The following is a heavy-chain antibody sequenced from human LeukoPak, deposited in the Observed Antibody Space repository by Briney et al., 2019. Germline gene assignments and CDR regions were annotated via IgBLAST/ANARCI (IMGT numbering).Heavy chain of an antibody. CDR3: AKEGSIMITFGGVIAHWYFDL. V-gene: IGHV3-23*01. J-gene: IGHJ2*01. CDR2: ISGSGGGT. CDR1: GVTFSFSSYA. Sequence: GGSLRLSCAASGVTFSFSSYAMSWVRQAPGKGLEWVSAISGSGGGTYYADSVKGRFTISRDNSKNTLYLHMNSLRAEDTAVYYCAKEGSIMITFGGVIAHWYFDLWGRGTLVTVSS. D-gene: IGHD3-16*02.